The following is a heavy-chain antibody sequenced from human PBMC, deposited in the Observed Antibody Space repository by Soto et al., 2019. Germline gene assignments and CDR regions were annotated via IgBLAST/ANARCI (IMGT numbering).Heavy chain of an antibody. CDR1: GLSFGSYA. V-gene: IGHV3-23*01. CDR3: ARGGVSTRTFDY. D-gene: IGHD3-3*01. CDR2: ISGSGDTT. J-gene: IGHJ4*02. Sequence: GGSLRLSCAAYGLSFGSYAMSWVRQAPGKGLEWVSAISGSGDTTYHADSVKGQVTISADKSISSAYLQWSSLRASDTAMYYCARGGVSTRTFDYWGQGTPGTVSS.